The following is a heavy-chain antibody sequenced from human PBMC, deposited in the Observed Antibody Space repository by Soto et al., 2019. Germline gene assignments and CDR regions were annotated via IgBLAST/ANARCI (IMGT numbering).Heavy chain of an antibody. CDR3: ARSPSFDPTHFDY. V-gene: IGHV1-2*02. CDR2: XNXXSXGX. Sequence: APAELSCKGCGYTITGSSMYLVRQAPGQGLEXMGXXNXXSXGXXXAXXXQGRVTMTRDTSISTAYMEPSRLRSDDTAVYYCARSPSFDPTHFDYWGQGTLVTASS. J-gene: IGHJ4*02. CDR1: GYTITGSS.